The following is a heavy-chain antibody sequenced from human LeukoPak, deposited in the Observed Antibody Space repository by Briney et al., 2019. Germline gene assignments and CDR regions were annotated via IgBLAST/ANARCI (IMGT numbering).Heavy chain of an antibody. CDR1: GYTFTGYY. Sequence: ASVKVSCKASGYTFTGYYMHWVRQAPGQGLEWMGWINPNSGGTNYAQKFQGRVTMTRDTSISTAYMELSRLRSDDTAVYYCARSLTMIVVVLAGYWGQGTLVTVSS. D-gene: IGHD3-22*01. V-gene: IGHV1-2*02. CDR3: ARSLTMIVVVLAGY. J-gene: IGHJ4*02. CDR2: INPNSGGT.